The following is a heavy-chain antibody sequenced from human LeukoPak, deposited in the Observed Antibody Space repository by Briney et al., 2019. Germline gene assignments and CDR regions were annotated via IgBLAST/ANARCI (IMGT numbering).Heavy chain of an antibody. Sequence: GGSLRLSCAASGSTFSSYWMRWVRQGPGKGLVWVSQINSDGSSTTYADSVKGRFTISRDKAKNTLYLQMNSLRAEDTAVYYCARGSYYGMDVWGQGTTVTVSS. CDR3: ARGSYYGMDV. CDR2: INSDGSST. J-gene: IGHJ6*02. V-gene: IGHV3-74*01. CDR1: GSTFSSYW.